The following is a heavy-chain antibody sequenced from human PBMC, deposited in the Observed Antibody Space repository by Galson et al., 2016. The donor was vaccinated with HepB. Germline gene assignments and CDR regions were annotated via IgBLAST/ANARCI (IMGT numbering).Heavy chain of an antibody. CDR2: ISGSGCST. V-gene: IGHV3-23*01. Sequence: SLRLSCAASRFTFSSYAMGWVRQAPGKGLEWVSVISGSGCSTYYADSVKGRFTISRDNSKNTLYLQMNSLRAEDTAVYCCAKEGTIFGVVPYGMDVWGQGTKVIVSS. CDR3: AKEGTIFGVVPYGMDV. CDR1: RFTFSSYA. J-gene: IGHJ6*02. D-gene: IGHD3-3*01.